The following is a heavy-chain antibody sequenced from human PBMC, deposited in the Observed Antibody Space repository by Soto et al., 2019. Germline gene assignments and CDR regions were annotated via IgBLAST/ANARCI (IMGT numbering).Heavy chain of an antibody. CDR3: ARPGYCSGGSRPGVMDV. CDR1: GYSSTRYC. J-gene: IGHJ6*02. V-gene: IGHV5-51*01. D-gene: IGHD2-15*01. Sequence: GESLKISSKGSGYSSTRYCIGWVRQMPGKGLEWMGIIYPGDSDTRYSPSFQGQVTISADKSISTAYLQWSSLKASDTAMYYCARPGYCSGGSRPGVMDVRGQRTTVGVSS. CDR2: IYPGDSDT.